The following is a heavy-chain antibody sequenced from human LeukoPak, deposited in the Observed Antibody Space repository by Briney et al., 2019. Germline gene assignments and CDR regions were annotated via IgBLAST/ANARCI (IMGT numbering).Heavy chain of an antibody. D-gene: IGHD7-27*01. CDR3: ASRKLGNDY. V-gene: IGHV4-61*02. CDR2: IYTNGST. CDR1: GGSISSGSYY. J-gene: IGHJ4*02. Sequence: PSQTLSLTCTVSGGSISSGSYYWTWIRQAAGKGLEWIGRIYTNGSTNYNPSLKSRVTILIDTSTNMFSMKLSSVTAADTAVYYCASRKLGNDYWGQGTLVTVSS.